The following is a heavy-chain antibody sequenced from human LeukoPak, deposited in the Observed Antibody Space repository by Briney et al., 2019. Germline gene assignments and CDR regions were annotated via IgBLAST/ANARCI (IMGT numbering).Heavy chain of an antibody. V-gene: IGHV1-18*01. CDR3: ARESQWELLAGSFDY. D-gene: IGHD1-26*01. Sequence: ASVKVSCKASGYTFTSYGISRVRQAPGQGLEWMGWISAYNGNTNYAQKLQGRVTMTTDTSTSTAYMELRSLRSDDTAVYYCARESQWELLAGSFDYWGQGTLVTVSS. J-gene: IGHJ4*02. CDR1: GYTFTSYG. CDR2: ISAYNGNT.